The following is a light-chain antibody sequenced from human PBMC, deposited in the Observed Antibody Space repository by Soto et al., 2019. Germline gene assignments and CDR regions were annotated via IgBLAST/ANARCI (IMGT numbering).Light chain of an antibody. CDR3: HQYNDWAGWT. CDR2: GAS. J-gene: IGKJ1*01. Sequence: VLTQSPATLSVSPGERAILSCRASQSLSNLAWYQQKPGQAPRLLIYGASTRATGIPARFSGSGSGTEFTLTISSLQSEVFAVYYCHQYNDWAGWTFGQGTKVEIK. V-gene: IGKV3-15*01. CDR1: QSLSN.